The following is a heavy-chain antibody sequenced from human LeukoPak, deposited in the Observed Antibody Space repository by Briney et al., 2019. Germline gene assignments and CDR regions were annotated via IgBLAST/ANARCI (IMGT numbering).Heavy chain of an antibody. CDR2: IYYSGST. D-gene: IGHD1-26*01. Sequence: SETLSLTCTVSGGSISSSSYYWGWVRQPPGKGLEWIGSIYYSGSTYYNPSLKSRVTISVDTSKNQFSLKLSSVTAADTAVYYCARQGGSYYHFDYWGQGTLVTVSS. V-gene: IGHV4-39*01. J-gene: IGHJ4*02. CDR3: ARQGGSYYHFDY. CDR1: GGSISSSSYY.